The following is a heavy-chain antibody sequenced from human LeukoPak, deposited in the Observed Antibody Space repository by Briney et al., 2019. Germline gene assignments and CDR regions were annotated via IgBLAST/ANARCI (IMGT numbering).Heavy chain of an antibody. Sequence: PGGSLRLSCAASGFTFSSYGMHWVRQAPGKGLEWVAVISYDGSNKYYADSVKGRFTISRDNSKNTLYLQMNSLRAEDTAVYYCAKASSITMVRGVTDGDLDYWGQGTLVTVSS. J-gene: IGHJ4*02. V-gene: IGHV3-30*18. CDR3: AKASSITMVRGVTDGDLDY. D-gene: IGHD3-10*01. CDR1: GFTFSSYG. CDR2: ISYDGSNK.